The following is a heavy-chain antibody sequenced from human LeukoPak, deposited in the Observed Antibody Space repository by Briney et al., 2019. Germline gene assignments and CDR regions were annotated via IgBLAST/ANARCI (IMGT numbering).Heavy chain of an antibody. CDR3: TRVSRTARPFGGAYYYMDV. CDR1: GFTFGDYA. CDR2: IRSKAYGGTT. V-gene: IGHV3-49*04. D-gene: IGHD3-16*01. J-gene: IGHJ6*03. Sequence: GGSLRLSCTASGFTFGDYAMSWVRQAPGKGLEWEGFIRSKAYGGTTEYAASVKGRFTISRDDSKSIAYLQMNSLKTEDTAVYFCTRVSRTARPFGGAYYYMDVWGKGTTVTVSS.